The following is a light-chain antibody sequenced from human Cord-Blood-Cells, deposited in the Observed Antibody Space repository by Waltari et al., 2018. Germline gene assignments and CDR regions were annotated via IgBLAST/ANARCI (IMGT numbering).Light chain of an antibody. CDR1: SRDVGGYTY. CDR2: DVS. J-gene: IGLJ2*01. Sequence: QSALTQPASVSGSPGQSITISCTGTSRDVGGYTYVSWYQQHPGKAPKLMIYDVSHRPSGVSNRFAGSKSGNTASLTISGLQAEDEADYYCSSYTSSSTGVFGGGTKLTVL. V-gene: IGLV2-14*01. CDR3: SSYTSSSTGV.